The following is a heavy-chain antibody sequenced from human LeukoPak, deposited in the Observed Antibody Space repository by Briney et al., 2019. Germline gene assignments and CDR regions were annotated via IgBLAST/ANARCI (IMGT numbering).Heavy chain of an antibody. CDR1: GGSFSGYY. CDR2: INHSGST. Sequence: SETLSLTCAVYGGSFSGYYWSWIRQPPGKGLEWIGEINHSGSTNYNPSLKSRVTISVDTSKNQFSLKLSPVTAADTAVYYCARGRLVYYYYYGMDVWGQGTTVTVSS. V-gene: IGHV4-34*01. J-gene: IGHJ6*02. CDR3: ARGRLVYYYYYGMDV. D-gene: IGHD6-19*01.